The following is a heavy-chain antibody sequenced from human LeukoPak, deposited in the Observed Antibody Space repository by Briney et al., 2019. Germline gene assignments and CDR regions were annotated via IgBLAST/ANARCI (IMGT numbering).Heavy chain of an antibody. V-gene: IGHV3-74*01. Sequence: GGSLRLSRSGVTFSTYWMGWVRQAPGKGLVWVSRIDTDVSSTNYADSVKGRFTISRDNAKNTLYLQMNSLRAEDTAVYYCARGLLGIDYWGQGTLVTVSS. CDR3: ARGLLGIDY. CDR1: GVTFSTYW. CDR2: IDTDVSST. J-gene: IGHJ4*02. D-gene: IGHD2-8*02.